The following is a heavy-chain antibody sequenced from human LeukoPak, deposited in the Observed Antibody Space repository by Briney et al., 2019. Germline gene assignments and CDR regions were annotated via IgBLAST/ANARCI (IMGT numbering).Heavy chain of an antibody. CDR2: IIPIFGTA. CDR3: ARGVDTAMVTLWFDL. D-gene: IGHD5-18*01. CDR1: GGTSSSYA. V-gene: IGHV1-69*01. Sequence: ASVKVSCTASGGTSSSYAIIWVRQAPGQGLEGMGGIIPIFGTANYAQKFQGRVTITADESTSPAYMELSSLRSEDTAVYYCARGVDTAMVTLWFDLWGQGTLVTVSS. J-gene: IGHJ5*02.